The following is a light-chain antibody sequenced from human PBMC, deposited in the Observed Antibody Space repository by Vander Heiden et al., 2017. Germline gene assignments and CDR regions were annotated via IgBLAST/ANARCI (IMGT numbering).Light chain of an antibody. Sequence: DNQLTQSPSSVSASVGDRVTITCRASQGIRSGLAWYQQKPGKAPKLLIYGASNQQSGVPSRFSGGESGTDFTLTISSLQPEDFATYYCQQANSFPFTFGPGTKVDIK. CDR1: QGIRSG. J-gene: IGKJ3*01. CDR2: GAS. CDR3: QQANSFPFT. V-gene: IGKV1D-12*01.